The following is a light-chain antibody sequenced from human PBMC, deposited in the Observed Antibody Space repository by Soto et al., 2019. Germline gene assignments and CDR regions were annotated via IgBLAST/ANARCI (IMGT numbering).Light chain of an antibody. Sequence: DIQLTQSPSTLSASVGVRVTITCRASQSVSSWLAWYQQKPGKAPKLLIYKASDLETGVPSRFSGSGSGTEFTLTISSLQPDDFAAYYCQQYHSYSYTFGQGTKLDIK. CDR3: QQYHSYSYT. V-gene: IGKV1-5*03. J-gene: IGKJ2*01. CDR1: QSVSSW. CDR2: KAS.